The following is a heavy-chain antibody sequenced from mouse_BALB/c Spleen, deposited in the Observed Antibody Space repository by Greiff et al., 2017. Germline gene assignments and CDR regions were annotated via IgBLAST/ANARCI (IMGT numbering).Heavy chain of an antibody. D-gene: IGHD2-1*01. CDR2: IDPETGGT. CDR1: GYTFTDYE. Sequence: QVQLKQSGAELVRPGASVTLSCKASGYTFTDYEMHWVKQTPVHGLEWIGAIDPETGGTAYNQKFKGKATLTADKSSSTAYMELRSLTSEDSAVYYCTRETNYGNYGFAYWGQGTLVTVSA. V-gene: IGHV1-15*01. CDR3: TRETNYGNYGFAY. J-gene: IGHJ3*01.